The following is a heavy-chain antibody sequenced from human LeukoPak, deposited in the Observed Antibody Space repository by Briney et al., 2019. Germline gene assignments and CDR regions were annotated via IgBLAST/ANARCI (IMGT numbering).Heavy chain of an antibody. J-gene: IGHJ4*02. V-gene: IGHV1-24*01. CDR2: FDPEDGET. Sequence: ASVKVSCKVSGYTLTELSMHWVRQAPGKGLEWMGGFDPEDGETIYAQKFQGRVTMTRDTSTSTVYMELSSLRSEDTAVYYCARDPIAVAVPGHFDYWGQGTLVTVSS. CDR1: GYTLTELS. D-gene: IGHD6-19*01. CDR3: ARDPIAVAVPGHFDY.